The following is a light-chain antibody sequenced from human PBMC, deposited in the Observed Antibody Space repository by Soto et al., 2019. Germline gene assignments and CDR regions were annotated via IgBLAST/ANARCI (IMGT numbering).Light chain of an antibody. CDR2: WAS. CDR3: QQYYRTPST. J-gene: IGKJ4*01. Sequence: DIVMTQSPDSLAVSLGERATINCKSSQSVLYSSNNKNYLAWYQQKPGQTPKLLIYWASTRESGVPDRFSGSGSGTDFTLTISSLQAEDVAVYYCQQYYRTPSTFGGGTKVEIK. CDR1: QSVLYSSNNKNY. V-gene: IGKV4-1*01.